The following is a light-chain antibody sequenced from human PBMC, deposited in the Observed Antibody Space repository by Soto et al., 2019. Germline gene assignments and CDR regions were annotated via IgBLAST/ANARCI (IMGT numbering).Light chain of an antibody. CDR1: QDISNY. CDR3: QQYDNLPLT. Sequence: DIQMTQSPSSLSASVGDRVTITCQASQDISNYLNWYQQKPGKAPKLLIYDASNLETGVPSRFSGSGSGTDFTFTISSLQPEDIATYYCQQYDNLPLTFGGGTKGEFK. V-gene: IGKV1-33*01. J-gene: IGKJ4*01. CDR2: DAS.